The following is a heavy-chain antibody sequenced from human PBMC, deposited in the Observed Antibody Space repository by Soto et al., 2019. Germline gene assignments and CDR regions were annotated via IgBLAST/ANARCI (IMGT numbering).Heavy chain of an antibody. CDR3: ARGHSTDCSNGVCSFFYNQEMDV. D-gene: IGHD2-8*01. CDR2: INPKSGGT. V-gene: IGHV1-2*04. J-gene: IGHJ6*02. Sequence: ASVKVSCKASGYSFSDYHIHWVRQAPGQGLEWLGRINPKSGGTSSAQKFQGWVTMTRDTPISTAYMELTRLRSDDTAVYFCARGHSTDCSNGVCSFFYNQEMDVWGQGTTVTVSS. CDR1: GYSFSDYH.